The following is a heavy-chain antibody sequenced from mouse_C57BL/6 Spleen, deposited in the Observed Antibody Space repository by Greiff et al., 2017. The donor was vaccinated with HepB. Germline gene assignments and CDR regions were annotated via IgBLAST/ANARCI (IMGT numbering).Heavy chain of an antibody. Sequence: QVQLQQPGAELVKPGASVKLSCKASGYTFTSYWMHWVKQRPGQGLEWIGMIHPNSGSTNYNEKFKSKATLTVDKSSSTAYMQLSSLTSEDSAVYYCARPLITTVVAKDFDVWGTGTTVTVSS. D-gene: IGHD1-1*01. J-gene: IGHJ1*03. CDR3: ARPLITTVVAKDFDV. CDR1: GYTFTSYW. V-gene: IGHV1-64*01. CDR2: IHPNSGST.